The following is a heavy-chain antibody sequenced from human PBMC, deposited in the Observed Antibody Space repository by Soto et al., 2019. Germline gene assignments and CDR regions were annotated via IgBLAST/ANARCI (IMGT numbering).Heavy chain of an antibody. V-gene: IGHV1-18*01. CDR3: ARDVSGYFDWLLISSDGVFDY. CDR2: ISAYNGNT. Sequence: QVQLVQSGAEVKKPGASVKVSCKASGYTFTSYGISWVRQAPGQGLEWMGWISAYNGNTNYAQKLQGRVTMTTDTSTSTAYMELRSLRSDDTAVYYCARDVSGYFDWLLISSDGVFDYCGQGTLVTVSS. CDR1: GYTFTSYG. J-gene: IGHJ4*02. D-gene: IGHD3-9*01.